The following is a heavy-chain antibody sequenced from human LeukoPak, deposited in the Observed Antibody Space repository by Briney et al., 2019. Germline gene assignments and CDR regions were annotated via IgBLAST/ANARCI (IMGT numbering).Heavy chain of an antibody. D-gene: IGHD3-16*01. Sequence: GGSLRLSCAASGFTFSSYGMHWVRQAPGKGLEYVSAISSNGGSTYYANSVKGRFTISRDNSKNTLYLQMGSLRAEDMAVYYCARDHLGAYGMDVWGQGTTVTVYS. CDR2: ISSNGGST. V-gene: IGHV3-64*01. CDR1: GFTFSSYG. J-gene: IGHJ6*02. CDR3: ARDHLGAYGMDV.